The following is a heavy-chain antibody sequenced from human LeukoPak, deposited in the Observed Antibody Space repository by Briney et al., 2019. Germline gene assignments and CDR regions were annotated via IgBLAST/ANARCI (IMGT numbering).Heavy chain of an antibody. CDR2: ISYDGTNK. CDR3: AKDRNGSHLDY. J-gene: IGHJ4*02. D-gene: IGHD1-26*01. Sequence: GGSLRLSCAASGFTFNTYGMHWVRQAPGKGLEWVAIISYDGTNKYYADSVKGRFTISRDNSKNTLYLQMSSLRPEDTAVYYCAKDRNGSHLDYWGQGTLVTVSS. CDR1: GFTFNTYG. V-gene: IGHV3-30*18.